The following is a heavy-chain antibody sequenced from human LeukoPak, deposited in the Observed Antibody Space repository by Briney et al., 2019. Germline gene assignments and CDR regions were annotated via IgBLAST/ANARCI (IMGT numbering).Heavy chain of an antibody. CDR3: AREGTYYYDSSGLDY. CDR2: INPNSGGT. Sequence: ASVKVSCKASGYTFTGYYMHWVRQAPGQGLEWMGWINPNSGGTNYAQKFQGRVTMTRDTSIRTAYMELSRLRSDDTAVYYCAREGTYYYDSSGLDYWGQGTLVTVSS. D-gene: IGHD3-22*01. J-gene: IGHJ4*02. V-gene: IGHV1-2*02. CDR1: GYTFTGYY.